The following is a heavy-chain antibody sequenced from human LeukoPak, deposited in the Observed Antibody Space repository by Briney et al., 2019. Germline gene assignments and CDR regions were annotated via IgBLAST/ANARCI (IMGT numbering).Heavy chain of an antibody. CDR3: ARVSSSYYYFDY. CDR2: INPSGGST. CDR1: GYTFTSYY. Sequence: EASVKVSCKASGYTFTSYYMHWVRQAPGQGLEWMGIINPSGGSTSYAQKFQGRVTMTRDMSTSTVYMELSSLRSEDTAVYYCARVSSSYYYFDYWGQGTLVTVSS. J-gene: IGHJ4*02. D-gene: IGHD3-22*01. V-gene: IGHV1-46*01.